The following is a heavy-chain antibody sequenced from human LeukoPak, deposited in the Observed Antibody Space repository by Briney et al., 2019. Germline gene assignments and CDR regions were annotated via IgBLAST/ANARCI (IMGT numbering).Heavy chain of an antibody. CDR3: AKRQGPNSGSYDYFDP. D-gene: IGHD1-26*01. V-gene: IGHV4-4*09. J-gene: IGHJ5*02. CDR2: IHSSGYT. Sequence: KPSETLSLTCTVSGGSISRYNWSWIRQPPRQGLEWIAYIHSSGYTNYNPSLESRVTISVDTSKNQFSLKVSSVTAADTAVYYCAKRQGPNSGSYDYFDPWGQGTLVTVSS. CDR1: GGSISRYN.